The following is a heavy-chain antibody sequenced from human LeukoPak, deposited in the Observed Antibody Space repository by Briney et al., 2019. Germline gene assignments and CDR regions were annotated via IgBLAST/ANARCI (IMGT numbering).Heavy chain of an antibody. CDR2: IYYSGST. CDR3: ASYYYDSSAYYGPFDY. V-gene: IGHV4-39*01. J-gene: IGHJ4*02. CDR1: GGSISSSSYY. D-gene: IGHD3-22*01. Sequence: SETLSLTCPVSGGSISSSSYYWGWIRQPPGKGLEWIGSIYYSGSTYYNPSLKSRVTISVDTSKNQFSLKLSSVTAADTAVYYCASYYYDSSAYYGPFDYWGRGTLVTVSS.